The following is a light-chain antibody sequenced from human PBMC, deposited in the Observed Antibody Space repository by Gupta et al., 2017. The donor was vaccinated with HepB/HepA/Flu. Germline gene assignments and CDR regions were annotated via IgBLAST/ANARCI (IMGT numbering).Light chain of an antibody. V-gene: IGLV2-14*03. Sequence: SALTQPASVSGSPGQSIPISCTGSSSDIGFYNYVSWYQQQPTKAPKLIIYDVNRRAAGGSNRFSASKSDNTASLTISGLQAEDEADYYCSSYTTSSTLVFGGGTKVTAL. CDR3: SSYTTSSTLV. J-gene: IGLJ2*01. CDR2: DVN. CDR1: SSDIGFYNY.